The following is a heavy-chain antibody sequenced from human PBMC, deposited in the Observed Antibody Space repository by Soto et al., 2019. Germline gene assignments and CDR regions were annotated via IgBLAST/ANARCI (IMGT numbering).Heavy chain of an antibody. CDR2: IWYDGSNK. D-gene: IGHD6-19*01. Sequence: PGGSLRLSCAASGFTFSSYGMHWVRQAPGKGLEWVAVIWYDGSNKYYADSVKGRFTISRDNSKNTLYLQMNSLRAEDTAVYYCARDRWLDTPTNGMDVWGQGTTVTVSS. J-gene: IGHJ6*02. CDR3: ARDRWLDTPTNGMDV. V-gene: IGHV3-33*01. CDR1: GFTFSSYG.